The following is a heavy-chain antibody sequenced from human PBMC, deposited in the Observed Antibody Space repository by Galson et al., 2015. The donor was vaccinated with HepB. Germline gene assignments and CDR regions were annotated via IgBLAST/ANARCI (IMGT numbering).Heavy chain of an antibody. D-gene: IGHD2-8*02. CDR2: IRSKANSYAT. J-gene: IGHJ4*02. Sequence: SLRLSCAASGFTFSGSAMHWVRQASGKGLEWVGRIRSKANSYATAYAASVKGRFTISRDDSKNTAYLQMNSLKTEDTAVYYCTSGVYCTGGVCSTYWGQGTLVTVSS. CDR3: TSGVYCTGGVCSTY. CDR1: GFTFSGSA. V-gene: IGHV3-73*01.